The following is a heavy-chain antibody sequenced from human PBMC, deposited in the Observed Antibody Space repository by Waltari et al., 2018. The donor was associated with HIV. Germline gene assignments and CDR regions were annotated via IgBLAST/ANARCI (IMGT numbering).Heavy chain of an antibody. D-gene: IGHD1-1*01. CDR3: ARANTRTVDY. J-gene: IGHJ4*02. CDR2: INHSGST. V-gene: IGHV4-34*01. Sequence: QVQLQQWGAGLLKPSETLSLTCAVYGGSFSGYYWSWIRQPPGKGLEWIGEINHSGSTNYNPSLKSRVTISVDTSKNQFSLKLSSVTAADTAVYYCARANTRTVDYWGQGTLVTVSS. CDR1: GGSFSGYY.